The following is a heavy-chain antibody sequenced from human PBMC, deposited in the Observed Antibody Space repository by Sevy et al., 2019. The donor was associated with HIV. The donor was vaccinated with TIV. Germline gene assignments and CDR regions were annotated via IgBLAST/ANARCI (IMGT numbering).Heavy chain of an antibody. V-gene: IGHV3-7*04. CDR3: VRVRAFLLFGELPRYRFDS. D-gene: IGHD3-10*01. CDR2: IKQDGSDK. CDR1: GFTLSSYW. Sequence: GGSLRLSCVASGFTLSSYWMSWVRQVPGQGLEWVAVIKQDGSDKNYLDSVKGRFTISRDNAKKSLYLQMNNLRVEDTALYYCVRVRAFLLFGELPRYRFDSWGQGTLLTVSS. J-gene: IGHJ4*02.